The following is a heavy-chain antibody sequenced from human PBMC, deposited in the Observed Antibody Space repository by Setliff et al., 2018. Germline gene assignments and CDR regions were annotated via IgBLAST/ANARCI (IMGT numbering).Heavy chain of an antibody. CDR2: IHQRGRT. CDR1: GVSITSGHY. J-gene: IGHJ3*02. Sequence: PSETLSLTCGASGVSITSGHYWGWIRQSPGKGLEWLATIHQRGRTYYNPSLNSRVTISLDTSKNHFSLKLRSVTAEDSAVYYCASPGRDNLDSPFDAFDIWGQGTKVTVSS. D-gene: IGHD3-3*01. V-gene: IGHV4-38-2*01. CDR3: ASPGRDNLDSPFDAFDI.